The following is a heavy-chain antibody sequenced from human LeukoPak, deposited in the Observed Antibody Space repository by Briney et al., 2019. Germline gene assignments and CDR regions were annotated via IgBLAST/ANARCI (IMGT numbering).Heavy chain of an antibody. D-gene: IGHD6-19*01. CDR3: ARGGYSSGWAVWFDY. CDR1: GDSVSSNSAA. Sequence: SQTLSRNCAISGDSVSSNSAAWNWIRQSPSRSLEWLGRTYYRSKWYNDYAVSVKSRITINPDTSKNQFSLQLNSVTPEDTAVYYCARGGYSSGWAVWFDYWGQGTLVTVSS. CDR2: TYYRSKWYN. V-gene: IGHV6-1*01. J-gene: IGHJ4*02.